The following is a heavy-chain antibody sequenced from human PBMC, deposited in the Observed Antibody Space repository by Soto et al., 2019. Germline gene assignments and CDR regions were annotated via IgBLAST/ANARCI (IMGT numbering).Heavy chain of an antibody. CDR2: IRGSGGST. CDR3: AKRAYGFWSGYPAYFDY. CDR1: GFTFSSYA. V-gene: IGHV3-23*01. J-gene: IGHJ4*02. Sequence: HPAGSLRLSCAASGFTFSSYALSWVRQAPGKGLEWVSAIRGSGGSTYYADSAKGRFTISRDNSRNTLYLQMNSVGAEDTAVYYCAKRAYGFWSGYPAYFDYWGQGTLVTVSS. D-gene: IGHD3-3*01.